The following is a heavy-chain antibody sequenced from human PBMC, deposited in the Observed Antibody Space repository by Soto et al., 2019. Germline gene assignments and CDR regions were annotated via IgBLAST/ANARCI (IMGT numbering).Heavy chain of an antibody. V-gene: IGHV4-31*03. CDR2: IYYSGST. Sequence: QVQLQESGPGLVKPSQTLSLTCTVSGGSISSGGYYWSWIRQHPGKGLEWMGYIYYSGSTYYNTSLKSRVTISVDTSKNQFSLKLSSVTAADTAVYYCARYSQAYDILTGLDYWGQGTLVTVSS. CDR3: ARYSQAYDILTGLDY. CDR1: GGSISSGGYY. J-gene: IGHJ4*02. D-gene: IGHD3-9*01.